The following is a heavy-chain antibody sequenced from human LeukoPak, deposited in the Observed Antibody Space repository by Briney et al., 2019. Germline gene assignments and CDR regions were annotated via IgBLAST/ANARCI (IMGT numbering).Heavy chain of an antibody. CDR2: SRNRANSYTT. J-gene: IGHJ4*02. CDR3: ARDLGGVVGGY. D-gene: IGHD3-22*01. Sequence: PGGSLRLSCAASGFTFSGSVMHWVRQAPGKGLEWVGRSRNRANSYTTEYAASVKGRFTISRDDSDNSRYLQMNSLKIEDTAVYYCARDLGGVVGGYWGQGTLVTVSS. V-gene: IGHV3-72*01. CDR1: GFTFSGSV.